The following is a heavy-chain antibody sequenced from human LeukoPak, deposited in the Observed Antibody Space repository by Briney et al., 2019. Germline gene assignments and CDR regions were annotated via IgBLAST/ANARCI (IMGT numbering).Heavy chain of an antibody. V-gene: IGHV4-30-4*08. CDR2: VYYSGST. Sequence: PSETLSLTCTVSGGSISSGDYYWSWIRQPPGKGLEWIGYVYYSGSTYYNPSLKSRVTISVDTSKNQFSLKLSSVTAADTAVYYCARVIAAQVYYYYYMDVWGKGTTVTVSS. CDR1: GGSISSGDYY. D-gene: IGHD6-6*01. J-gene: IGHJ6*03. CDR3: ARVIAAQVYYYYYMDV.